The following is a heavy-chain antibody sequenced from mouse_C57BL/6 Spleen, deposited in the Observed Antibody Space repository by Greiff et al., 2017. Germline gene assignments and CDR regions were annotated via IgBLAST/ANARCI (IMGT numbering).Heavy chain of an antibody. Sequence: QVQLQQPGAELVKPGASVKLSCKASGYTFTSYWMHWVKQRPGQGLEWIGKIHPNSGSTNYNEKFKSKATLTVDKSSSTAYMQLSSLTSEDSAVYYCARGGGYYDAMDYWGQGTSVTVSS. CDR2: IHPNSGST. J-gene: IGHJ4*01. CDR3: ARGGGYYDAMDY. D-gene: IGHD2-2*01. V-gene: IGHV1-64*01. CDR1: GYTFTSYW.